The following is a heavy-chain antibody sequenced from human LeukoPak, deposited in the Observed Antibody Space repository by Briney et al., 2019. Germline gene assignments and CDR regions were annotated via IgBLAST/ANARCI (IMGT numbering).Heavy chain of an antibody. Sequence: SETLSLTCTVSGGSISSGSYYWSWIRQPAGKGLEWIGRIYTSGSTNYNPSLKSRVTISVDTSKNQFSLKLSSVTAADTAVYYCERDGSYDFWSGYYRNWFDPWGQGTLVTVSS. V-gene: IGHV4-61*02. CDR3: ERDGSYDFWSGYYRNWFDP. CDR1: GGSISSGSYY. J-gene: IGHJ5*02. D-gene: IGHD3-3*01. CDR2: IYTSGST.